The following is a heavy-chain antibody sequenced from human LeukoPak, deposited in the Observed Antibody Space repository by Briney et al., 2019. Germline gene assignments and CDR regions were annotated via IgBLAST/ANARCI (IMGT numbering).Heavy chain of an antibody. CDR1: GGSFSSYY. Sequence: PSETLSLTCAVYGGSFSSYYWSWIRQPPGKGLEWIGYIYYSGSTNYNPSLKSRVTISVDTSKNQFSLKLSSVTAADTAVYYCARYSSSSHRFDYWGQGTLVTVSS. CDR3: ARYSSSSHRFDY. D-gene: IGHD6-6*01. CDR2: IYYSGST. J-gene: IGHJ4*02. V-gene: IGHV4-59*01.